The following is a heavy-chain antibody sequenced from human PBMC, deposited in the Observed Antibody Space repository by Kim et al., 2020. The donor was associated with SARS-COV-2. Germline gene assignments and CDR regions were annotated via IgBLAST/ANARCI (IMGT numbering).Heavy chain of an antibody. D-gene: IGHD3-22*01. V-gene: IGHV4-34*01. Sequence: ALKSRVTISVDTSKNRFSLKLSSVTAADTAVYYCAREYYYDSSGYYPSDYWGQGTLVTVSS. CDR3: AREYYYDSSGYYPSDY. J-gene: IGHJ4*02.